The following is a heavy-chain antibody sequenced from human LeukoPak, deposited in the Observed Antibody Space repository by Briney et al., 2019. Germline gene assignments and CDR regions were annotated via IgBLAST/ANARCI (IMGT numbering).Heavy chain of an antibody. Sequence: PGGSLRLSCAASGFTFSSYAMHWVRQAPGKGLEYVSAISSNGGSTYYANSVKGRFTISRDNSKNTLYLQMGSLRAEDMAVYYCARDALYDYVWGSYQDYWGQGTLVTLSS. CDR3: ARDALYDYVWGSYQDY. D-gene: IGHD3-16*02. J-gene: IGHJ4*02. CDR1: GFTFSSYA. V-gene: IGHV3-64*01. CDR2: ISSNGGST.